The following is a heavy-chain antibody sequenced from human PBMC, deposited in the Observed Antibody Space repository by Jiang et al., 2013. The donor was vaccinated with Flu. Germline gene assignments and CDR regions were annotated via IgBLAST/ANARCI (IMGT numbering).Heavy chain of an antibody. V-gene: IGHV5-10-1*01. CDR1: SYW. J-gene: IGHJ2*01. CDR2: IDPSDSYT. Sequence: SYWINWVRQMPGKAWSGWEIDPSDSYTNYSPSFQGHVTISADKSISTAYLQWGSLKASDTAMYYCARMSRVGAVYWYFDLWGRGTLVTVSS. D-gene: IGHD1-26*01. CDR3: ARMSRVGAVYWYFDL.